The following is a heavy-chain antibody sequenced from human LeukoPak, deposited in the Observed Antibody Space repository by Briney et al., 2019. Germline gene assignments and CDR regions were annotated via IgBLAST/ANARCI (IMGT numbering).Heavy chain of an antibody. CDR1: GVSFSGYD. D-gene: IGHD1/OR15-1a*01. J-gene: IGHJ4*02. Sequence: SETLSLTCAVYGVSFSGYDWSWLRQPPGKGLEWIGEINHSGSTNYNPSHKSRVTISVDTTKNQLSQKLSPVPAAGTAVYYWGIALGSAIETGTRLFDFWGQGALVTVSS. CDR3: GIALGSAIETGTRLFDF. V-gene: IGHV4-34*01. CDR2: INHSGST.